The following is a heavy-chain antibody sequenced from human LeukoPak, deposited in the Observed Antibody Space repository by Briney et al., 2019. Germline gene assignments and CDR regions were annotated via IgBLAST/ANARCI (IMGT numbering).Heavy chain of an antibody. D-gene: IGHD2-8*01. J-gene: IGHJ5*02. CDR1: GDSVSSDSAA. CDR3: ARSVNNWFDP. CDR2: TFYRSKWYN. V-gene: IGHV6-1*01. Sequence: SQTLSPTCAISGDSVSSDSAAWNWIRQSPSRGLEWLGRTFYRSKWYNDYAVSVRSRITINPDTSKNQFSLQLNPVTPEDTAVYYCARSVNNWFDPWAREPWSPSPQ.